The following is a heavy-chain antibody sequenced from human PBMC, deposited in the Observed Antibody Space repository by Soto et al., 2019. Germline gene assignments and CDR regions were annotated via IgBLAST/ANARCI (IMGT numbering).Heavy chain of an antibody. V-gene: IGHV4-30-2*01. CDR1: GGSISSGGYS. CDR2: IYHSGST. CDR3: ARGDTAMVRGYGMDV. D-gene: IGHD5-18*01. J-gene: IGHJ6*02. Sequence: SETLPLTCAVSGGSISSGGYSWSWIRQPPGKGLEWIGYIYHSGSTYYNPSLKSRVTISVDRSKNQFSLKLSSVTAADTAVYYCARGDTAMVRGYGMDVWGQGTTVTVSS.